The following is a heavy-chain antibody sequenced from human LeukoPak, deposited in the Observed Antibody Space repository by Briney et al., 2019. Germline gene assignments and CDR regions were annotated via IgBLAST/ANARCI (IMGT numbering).Heavy chain of an antibody. D-gene: IGHD5-18*01. V-gene: IGHV1-24*01. Sequence: ASVKVSCKVSGYTLTELSMHWVRQAPGKGLEWMGGFDPEDGETIYAQKFQGRVTMTEDTSTDTAYMELSSLRSEDTAVYYCATDSRIQLWFSSVYWGQGTLVTVSS. J-gene: IGHJ4*02. CDR1: GYTLTELS. CDR2: FDPEDGET. CDR3: ATDSRIQLWFSSVY.